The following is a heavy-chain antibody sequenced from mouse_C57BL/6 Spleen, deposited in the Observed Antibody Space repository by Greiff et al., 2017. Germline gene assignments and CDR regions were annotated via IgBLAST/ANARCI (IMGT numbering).Heavy chain of an antibody. Sequence: DVQLVESGGGLVQPKGSLKLSCAASGFSFNTYAMNWVRQAPGKGLEWVARIRSKSNNYATYYADSVKDRFTISRDDSESMLYLQMNNLKTEDTAMYYCVRNNWDKGYYAMDYWGQGTSVTVSS. CDR2: IRSKSNNYAT. J-gene: IGHJ4*01. CDR1: GFSFNTYA. D-gene: IGHD4-1*01. CDR3: VRNNWDKGYYAMDY. V-gene: IGHV10-1*01.